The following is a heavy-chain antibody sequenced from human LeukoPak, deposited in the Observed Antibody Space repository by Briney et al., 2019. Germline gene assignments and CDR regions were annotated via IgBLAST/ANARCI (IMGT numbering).Heavy chain of an antibody. J-gene: IGHJ1*01. CDR2: IKSDGKT. Sequence: PGGPLRLSCVASGFTFSSYWMHWVRQAPGRGLVWVSRIKSDGKTNYADSVKGRFTIPRDNAKNTVSLQMNSLRAEDTGVYYCARAPSEIGGYYPEYFRHWGQGALVTVSS. D-gene: IGHD3-22*01. V-gene: IGHV3-74*01. CDR3: ARAPSEIGGYYPEYFRH. CDR1: GFTFSSYW.